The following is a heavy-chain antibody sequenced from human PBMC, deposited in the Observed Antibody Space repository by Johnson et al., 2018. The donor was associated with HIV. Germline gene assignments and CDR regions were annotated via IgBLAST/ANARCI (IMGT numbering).Heavy chain of an antibody. D-gene: IGHD2-8*02. CDR2: INQDGSDK. J-gene: IGHJ3*02. CDR3: GRESTGAGTAFDI. V-gene: IGHV3-7*01. Sequence: VQLVESGGDLVKPGGSLRLSCAASGFIFSDYYMTWIRQAPGKGLEWVANINQDGSDKYYVDSVKGRFTISRDNAQNSLYLQMNSLRAEDTAVYYCGRESTGAGTAFDIWGQGTMVTVSS. CDR1: GFIFSDYY.